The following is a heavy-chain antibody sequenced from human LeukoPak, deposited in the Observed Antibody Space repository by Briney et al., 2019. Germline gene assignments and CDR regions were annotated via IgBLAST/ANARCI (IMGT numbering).Heavy chain of an antibody. V-gene: IGHV1-69*06. Sequence: ASVKVSCKAPGGTFSSYAASWGRQAPGQGLGRMGRIFPRYETADCTQRFEGRVTITADRSTGTAFMELSSLRSEDTGIYYCVRDYDSSGPQKNYFDFWGQGTLVTVSS. J-gene: IGHJ4*02. CDR3: VRDYDSSGPQKNYFDF. CDR1: GGTFSSYA. CDR2: IFPRYETA. D-gene: IGHD3-22*01.